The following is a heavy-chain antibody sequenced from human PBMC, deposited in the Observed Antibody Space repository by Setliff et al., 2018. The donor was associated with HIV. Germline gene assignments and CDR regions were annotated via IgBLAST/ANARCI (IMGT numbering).Heavy chain of an antibody. Sequence: PSETLSLTCSVSGGSISSSGYYWSWIRQHPGKGLDWIGRVYYSGSTDYNPSLQSRATLSIDTSKNQFSLKLSSVTAADTAVYYCASSPIITNGYYFDYWGPGTLVTVSS. CDR2: VYYSGST. CDR1: GGSISSSGYY. CDR3: ASSPIITNGYYFDY. V-gene: IGHV4-39*01. J-gene: IGHJ4*02. D-gene: IGHD2-8*01.